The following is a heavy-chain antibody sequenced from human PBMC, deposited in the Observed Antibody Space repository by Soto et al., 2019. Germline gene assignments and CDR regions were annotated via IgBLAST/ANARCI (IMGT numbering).Heavy chain of an antibody. J-gene: IGHJ4*02. CDR3: AKGSYYDFWSGYPSFDY. CDR1: GFTFSSYG. CDR2: ISYDGSNK. D-gene: IGHD3-3*01. V-gene: IGHV3-30*18. Sequence: LRLSCAASGFTFSSYGMHWVRQAPGKGLEWVAVISYDGSNKYYADSVKGRFTISRDNSKNTLYLQMNSLRAEDTAVYYCAKGSYYDFWSGYPSFDYWGQGTLVTVSS.